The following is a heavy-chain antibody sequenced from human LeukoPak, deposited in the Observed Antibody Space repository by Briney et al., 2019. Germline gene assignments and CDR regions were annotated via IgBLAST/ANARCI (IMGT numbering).Heavy chain of an antibody. D-gene: IGHD3-10*01. CDR3: AKTLWFGESYYFDY. CDR2: ISGSGGST. CDR1: GFIFDNYA. Sequence: GGSLRLSCAASGFIFDNYALLWVRQAPGKGLEWVSAISGSGGSTYYADSVKGRFTISRDNSKNTLYLQMNSLRAEDTAVYYCAKTLWFGESYYFDYWGQGTLVTVSS. V-gene: IGHV3-23*01. J-gene: IGHJ4*02.